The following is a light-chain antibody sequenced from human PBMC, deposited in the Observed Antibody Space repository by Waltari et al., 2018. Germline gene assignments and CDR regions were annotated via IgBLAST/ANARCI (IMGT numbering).Light chain of an antibody. J-gene: IGKJ4*01. V-gene: IGKV1-12*01. CDR2: AAS. CDR3: QEANSFPLT. Sequence: DIQMTQSPPSVSASVGDRVTITCRASQGIRSWLSWYQQKPGKAPKLLIYAASNLQSGVPSRFSGSDSGTEFTLTISILQPEDVATYYCQEANSFPLTFGGGTKVEI. CDR1: QGIRSW.